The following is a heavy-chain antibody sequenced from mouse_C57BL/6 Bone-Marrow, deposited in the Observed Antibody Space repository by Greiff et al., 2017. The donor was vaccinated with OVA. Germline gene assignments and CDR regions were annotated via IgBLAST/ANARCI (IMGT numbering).Heavy chain of an antibody. CDR3: ARGDLYGSYYAMDY. Sequence: LQESGAELVKPGASVKISCKASGYAFSSYWMNWVKQRPGKGLEWIGQIYPGDGDTNYNGKFKGKATLTADKSSSTAYMQLSSLTSEDSAVYFCARGDLYGSYYAMDYWGQGTSVTVSS. J-gene: IGHJ4*01. CDR2: IYPGDGDT. D-gene: IGHD1-1*02. V-gene: IGHV1-80*01. CDR1: GYAFSSYW.